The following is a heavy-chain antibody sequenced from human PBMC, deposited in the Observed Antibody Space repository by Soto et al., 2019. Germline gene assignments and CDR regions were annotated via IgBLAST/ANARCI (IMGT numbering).Heavy chain of an antibody. J-gene: IGHJ4*02. CDR3: ARTHVITVTGDYFDY. CDR1: GYTFTSYG. D-gene: IGHD1-7*01. Sequence: GASVKVSCKASGYTFTSYGISWVRQAPGQGLEWMGWISAYNGNTNYAQKLQGRVTMTTDTSTSTAYMELRSLRSDDTAVYYCARTHVITVTGDYFDYWGQGTLVTVSS. V-gene: IGHV1-18*04. CDR2: ISAYNGNT.